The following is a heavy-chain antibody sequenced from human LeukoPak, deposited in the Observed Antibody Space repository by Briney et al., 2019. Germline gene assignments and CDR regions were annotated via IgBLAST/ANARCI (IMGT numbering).Heavy chain of an antibody. J-gene: IGHJ3*02. V-gene: IGHV4-59*01. D-gene: IGHD3-16*01. CDR3: ARDIRFGAFDI. Sequence: SETLSLTCTVSGGSISSYYWSWIRQPPGKGLEWIGYIYYSGSTNYNPSLKSRVTISVDTSKNQFSLKLSSVTAADTAVYYCARDIRFGAFDIWGQGTMVTVSS. CDR2: IYYSGST. CDR1: GGSISSYY.